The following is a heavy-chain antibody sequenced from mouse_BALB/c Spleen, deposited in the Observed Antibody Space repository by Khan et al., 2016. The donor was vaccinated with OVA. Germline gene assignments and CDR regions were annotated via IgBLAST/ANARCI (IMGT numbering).Heavy chain of an antibody. Sequence: QVQLKESGPGLVAPSQSLSITCTVSGFSFSRYNIHWVRQPPGQGLEWLGMIWGGGGTDYNSTLQSRLSISKDNSKIQVFLKMNRLQTDDTAMYYCARAYYRYDGYYAMDYWGQGTSVTVAA. V-gene: IGHV2-6-4*01. CDR3: ARAYYRYDGYYAMDY. CDR1: GFSFSRYN. J-gene: IGHJ4*01. D-gene: IGHD2-14*01. CDR2: IWGGGGT.